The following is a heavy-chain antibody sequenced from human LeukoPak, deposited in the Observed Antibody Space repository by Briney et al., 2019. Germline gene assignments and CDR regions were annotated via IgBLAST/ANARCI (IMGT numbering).Heavy chain of an antibody. CDR2: ISGSGGST. V-gene: IGHV3-23*01. Sequence: GGSLRLSCAASGFTLSSFSMTWAGKPQGKGLEWVSAISGSGGSTYYADSVKGRFTISRDNSKNTLYLQMNSLRAEDTAVYYCAREKSLWGQGTLVTVSS. CDR1: GFTLSSFS. J-gene: IGHJ4*02. CDR3: AREKSL.